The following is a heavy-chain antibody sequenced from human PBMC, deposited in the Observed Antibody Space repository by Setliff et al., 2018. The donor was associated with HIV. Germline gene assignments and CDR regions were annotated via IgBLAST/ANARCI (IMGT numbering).Heavy chain of an antibody. Sequence: SGPTLVNPTPTLTLTCPFSGFSLSPRGMSVSWIRQPPGKALEWLARIDWDDAKYYSTSLKTRLTISKDTSKNQVVLTMTNMDPVDTATYYCARGSESLTYFDNLGPGTLVTVSS. CDR2: IDWDDAK. CDR1: GFSLSPRGMS. D-gene: IGHD3-10*01. CDR3: ARGSESLTYFDN. J-gene: IGHJ4*02. V-gene: IGHV2-70*11.